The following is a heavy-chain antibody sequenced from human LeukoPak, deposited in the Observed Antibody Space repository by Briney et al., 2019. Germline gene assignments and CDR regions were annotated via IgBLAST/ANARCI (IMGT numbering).Heavy chain of an antibody. CDR1: GFTFSSYG. CDR3: AKDFYSGSSP. J-gene: IGHJ5*02. Sequence: GGSLRLSCAASGFTFSSYGMSWVRQAPGKGLEWVSAISGSGGSTYYADSVKGRFTISRDNSKDTLFLQMNSLRTEDTAVYYCAKDFYSGSSPWGQGTLVTVSS. D-gene: IGHD1-26*01. V-gene: IGHV3-23*01. CDR2: ISGSGGST.